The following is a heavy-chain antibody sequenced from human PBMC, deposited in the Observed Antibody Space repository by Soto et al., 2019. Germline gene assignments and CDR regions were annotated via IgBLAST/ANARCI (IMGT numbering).Heavy chain of an antibody. CDR2: ISSSGSTI. D-gene: IGHD2-21*01. V-gene: IGHV3-11*01. CDR3: ARDPIYFGPPGYYFDY. CDR1: GFTFSDYY. J-gene: IGHJ4*02. Sequence: GGSLRLSCAVSGFTFSDYYMSWIRQAPGKGLEWVSYISSSGSTIYYADSVKGRFTISRDNAKNSLYLQMNSLRAEDTAVYYCARDPIYFGPPGYYFDYWGQGTLVTVSS.